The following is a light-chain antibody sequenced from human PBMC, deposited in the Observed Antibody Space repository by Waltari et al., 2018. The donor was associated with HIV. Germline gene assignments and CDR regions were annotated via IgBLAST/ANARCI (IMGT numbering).Light chain of an antibody. J-gene: IGLJ2*01. V-gene: IGLV2-11*01. CDR1: NSDVGDENY. CDR3: CSYADGYTWI. CDR2: DIN. Sequence: QSALTQPRSVSESPGRSVTISCTGTNSDVGDENYVSWYQQPPGKGHKLIIYDINKPPSGVPDRFSGSKSGNMASLAISGLQAEDEADYYCCSYADGYTWIFGGGTKLTVL.